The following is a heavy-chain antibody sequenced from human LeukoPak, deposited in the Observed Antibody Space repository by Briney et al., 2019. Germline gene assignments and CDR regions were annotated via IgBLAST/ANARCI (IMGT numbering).Heavy chain of an antibody. Sequence: PSETLSLTCTVSGGSISSHYWSWIRQPAGKGLEWIGSIYYSGSTYYNPSLKSRVTISVDTSKNQFSLKLSSVTAADTAVYYCARSGGSAFDIWGQGTMVTVSS. V-gene: IGHV4-4*07. CDR2: IYYSGST. J-gene: IGHJ3*02. CDR3: ARSGGSAFDI. CDR1: GGSISSHY. D-gene: IGHD3-10*01.